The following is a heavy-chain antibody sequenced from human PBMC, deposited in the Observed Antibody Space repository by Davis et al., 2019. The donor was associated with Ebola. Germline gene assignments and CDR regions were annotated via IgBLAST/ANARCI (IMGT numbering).Heavy chain of an antibody. CDR3: ARVSFIGVVVIDF. D-gene: IGHD3-22*01. J-gene: IGHJ4*02. Sequence: AASVKVSCKASGYSFTSYGITWVRQAPGQGLEWMGWISAYNSNTNYAQKFQGRVAMTTDTSTSTAYMELRSLRSDDTAVYYCARVSFIGVVVIDFWGQGTLVTVSS. CDR1: GYSFTSYG. V-gene: IGHV1-18*04. CDR2: ISAYNSNT.